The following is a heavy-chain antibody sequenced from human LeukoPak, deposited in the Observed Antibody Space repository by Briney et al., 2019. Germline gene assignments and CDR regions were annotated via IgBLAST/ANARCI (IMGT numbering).Heavy chain of an antibody. CDR3: AEVGSGWYGY. CDR1: GFTFSSYE. D-gene: IGHD6-19*01. J-gene: IGHJ4*02. CDR2: ISSSGSTI. V-gene: IGHV3-48*03. Sequence: PGGSLRLSCAASGFTFSSYEMNWVRHAPGKGLEWVSYISSSGSTIYYADSVKGRFTISRDNAKNSLYLQMNSLRAEDTAVYYCAEVGSGWYGYWGQGTLVTVSS.